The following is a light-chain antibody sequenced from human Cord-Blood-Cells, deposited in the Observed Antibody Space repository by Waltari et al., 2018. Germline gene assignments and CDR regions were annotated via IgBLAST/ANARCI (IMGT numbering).Light chain of an antibody. CDR2: EVS. J-gene: IGLJ1*01. CDR3: SSYTSSSTYV. Sequence: QSALTQPASVSGSPGQSITISCTGPSSDVGGYNYVSCYQQHPGKAPKLMLYEVSNRPSGVSNRFSGSKSGNTASLTISGLQAEDEADYYCSSYTSSSTYVFGTGTKVTVL. V-gene: IGLV2-14*01. CDR1: SSDVGGYNY.